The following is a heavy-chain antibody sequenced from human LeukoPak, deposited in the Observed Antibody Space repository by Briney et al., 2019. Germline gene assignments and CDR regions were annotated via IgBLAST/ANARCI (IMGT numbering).Heavy chain of an antibody. CDR3: ARARVVVPAAIPEGFDP. V-gene: IGHV3-7*01. J-gene: IGHJ5*02. CDR1: GFTFSSYW. CDR2: IKQDGSEK. Sequence: GGSLRLSCAASGFTFSSYWMSWVRQAPGKGLEWVTNIKQDGSEKYYVDSVKGRFTISRDNAKNSLYLQMNSLRAEDTAVYYCARARVVVPAAIPEGFDPWGQGTLVTVSS. D-gene: IGHD2-2*02.